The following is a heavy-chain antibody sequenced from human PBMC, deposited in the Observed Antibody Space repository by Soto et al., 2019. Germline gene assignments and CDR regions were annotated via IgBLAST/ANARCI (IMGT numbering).Heavy chain of an antibody. Sequence: ASVKVSCKASGYTFTGYYMHWVRQAPGQGLEWMGWINPNSGGTNYAQKFQGWVTMTRDTSISTAYMELSRLRSDDTAVYYCARDVVVVGARTYYYYYGMDVWGQGTTVTVSS. CDR1: GYTFTGYY. CDR2: INPNSGGT. V-gene: IGHV1-2*04. J-gene: IGHJ6*02. D-gene: IGHD1-26*01. CDR3: ARDVVVVGARTYYYYYGMDV.